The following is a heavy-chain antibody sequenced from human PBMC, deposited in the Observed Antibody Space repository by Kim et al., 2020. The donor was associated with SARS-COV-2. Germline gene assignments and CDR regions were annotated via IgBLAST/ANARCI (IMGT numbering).Heavy chain of an antibody. V-gene: IGHV3-23*01. CDR3: AKLGLVGRQPYGMDV. CDR1: GFTFSSYA. J-gene: IGHJ6*02. D-gene: IGHD2-2*01. Sequence: GGSLRLSCAASGFTFSSYAMSWVRQAPGKGLEWVSAISGSGGSTYYADSVKGRFTISRDNSKNTLYLQMNSLRAEDTAVYYCAKLGLVGRQPYGMDVWGQGTTVTVSS. CDR2: ISGSGGST.